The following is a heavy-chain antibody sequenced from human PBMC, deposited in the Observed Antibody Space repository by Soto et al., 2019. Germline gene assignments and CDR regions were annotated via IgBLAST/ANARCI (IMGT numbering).Heavy chain of an antibody. D-gene: IGHD6-19*01. CDR3: AKVTHRGPIAVAGPLRS. Sequence: QVHLVQSGAEVNKSGASVNVSCQASGSITNHHIHWVRQAAGQGLEWMGIFNPSGLSTTYAQKFQGRVTITRDTSTRTVYMELSSLTSEDTAVYFCAKVTHRGPIAVAGPLRSWGQGTLVIVSS. CDR2: FNPSGLST. J-gene: IGHJ5*02. CDR1: GSITNHH. V-gene: IGHV1-46*01.